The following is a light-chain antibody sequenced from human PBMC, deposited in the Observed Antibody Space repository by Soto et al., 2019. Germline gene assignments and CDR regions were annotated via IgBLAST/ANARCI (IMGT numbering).Light chain of an antibody. CDR3: QQANIFQLT. Sequence: DIQMTQSPSSVSASVGDRVTITCRASQANSAWLGWYQQKPGKAPKLLIYGTSSLQDGVPSRFSGGGSGTEFTLTISSLQPDDFGTYYCQQANIFQLTFGGGTRVEIK. J-gene: IGKJ4*01. CDR2: GTS. CDR1: QANSAW. V-gene: IGKV1-12*01.